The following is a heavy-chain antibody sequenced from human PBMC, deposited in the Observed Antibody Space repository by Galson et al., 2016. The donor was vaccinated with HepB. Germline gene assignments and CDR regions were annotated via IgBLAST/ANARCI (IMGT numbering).Heavy chain of an antibody. J-gene: IGHJ3*01. Sequence: SLRLSCAASRFPFSSYCMSWVRQAPGKGLEWVADIQQDGSEKSYVDSVRGRFTISRDNANNSLYLQMDSLRAGDTAVYYCARRNSGWAEGASDFWGQGTMVIVS. V-gene: IGHV3-7*01. CDR3: ARRNSGWAEGASDF. CDR2: IQQDGSEK. D-gene: IGHD6-19*01. CDR1: RFPFSSYC.